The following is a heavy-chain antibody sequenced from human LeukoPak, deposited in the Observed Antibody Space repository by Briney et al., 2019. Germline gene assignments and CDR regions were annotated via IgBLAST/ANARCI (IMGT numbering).Heavy chain of an antibody. J-gene: IGHJ4*02. CDR1: GYSISSGYY. V-gene: IGHV4-38-2*02. Sequence: SETLSLTCTVSGYSISSGYYWGWIRQPPGKGLEWIGSIYYSGSTYYNPSLKSRVTISVDTSKNQFSLKLSSVTAADTAVYYCARHFFYCSGGSCYFDYWGQGTLVTVSS. CDR2: IYYSGST. CDR3: ARHFFYCSGGSCYFDY. D-gene: IGHD2-15*01.